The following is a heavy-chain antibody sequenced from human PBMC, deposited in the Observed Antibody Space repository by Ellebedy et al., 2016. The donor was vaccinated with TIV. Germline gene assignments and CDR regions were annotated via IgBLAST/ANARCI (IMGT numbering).Heavy chain of an antibody. D-gene: IGHD2-21*02. V-gene: IGHV4-59*01. Sequence: MPSETLSLTCTVSGGSISSYYWSWIRQPPGKGLEWIGYIYYSGSTNYNPSLKSRVTISVDTSKNQFSLKLSSVTAADTAVYYCARAWYCGGDCYSSPFDYWGQGTLVTVSS. CDR3: ARAWYCGGDCYSSPFDY. CDR1: GGSISSYY. J-gene: IGHJ4*02. CDR2: IYYSGST.